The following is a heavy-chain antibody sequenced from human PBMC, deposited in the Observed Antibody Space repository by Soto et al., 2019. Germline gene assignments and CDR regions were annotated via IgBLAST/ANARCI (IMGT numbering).Heavy chain of an antibody. V-gene: IGHV3-33*01. CDR2: IWYDGSNK. CDR3: ARDFQRAHQYSSSWYRHGPHYYGMDV. CDR1: GFTFSSYG. J-gene: IGHJ6*02. D-gene: IGHD6-13*01. Sequence: GGSLRLSCAASGFTFSSYGMHWVRQAPGKGLEWVAVIWYDGSNKYYADSVKGRFTISRDNSKNTLYLQMNSLRAEDTAVYYCARDFQRAHQYSSSWYRHGPHYYGMDVWGQGTTVTVSS.